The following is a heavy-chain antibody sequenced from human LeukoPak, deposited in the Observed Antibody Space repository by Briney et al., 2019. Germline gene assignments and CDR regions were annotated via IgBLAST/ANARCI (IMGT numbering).Heavy chain of an antibody. Sequence: ASVNVSCKAFGYTFTNYAIHWVRQAPGQRLEWMGWILVGNGNTKYSQKFQDRVNITRDTSASTAYMELSSLRSEDTAVYYCTRDRRIATLGDWGQGTLVTVSS. CDR1: GYTFTNYA. CDR3: TRDRRIATLGD. D-gene: IGHD6-6*01. V-gene: IGHV1-3*01. J-gene: IGHJ4*02. CDR2: ILVGNGNT.